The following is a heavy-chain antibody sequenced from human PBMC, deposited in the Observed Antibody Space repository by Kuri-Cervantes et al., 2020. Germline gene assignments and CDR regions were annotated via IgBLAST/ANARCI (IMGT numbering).Heavy chain of an antibody. CDR3: ARVLRYFDYWFDP. CDR2: INPNSGGT. Sequence: ASVKVSCKAFGYTLTGYYLHWVRQAPGLGLEWMGWINPNSGGTNYAQEFQGRVTMTRDTSISTAYMELSRLRSDDTAVYYCARVLRYFDYWFDPCGQGTLVTVSS. J-gene: IGHJ5*02. CDR1: GYTLTGYY. V-gene: IGHV1-2*02. D-gene: IGHD3-9*01.